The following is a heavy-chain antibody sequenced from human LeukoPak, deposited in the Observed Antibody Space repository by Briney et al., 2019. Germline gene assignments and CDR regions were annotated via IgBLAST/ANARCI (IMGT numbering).Heavy chain of an antibody. CDR3: ARHPTGYSSSWSHP. CDR1: GGSFSGYY. Sequence: PSETLSLTCAVYGGSFSGYYWSWIRQPPGKGLEWIGEINHSGSTNYNPSLKSRVTISVDTSKNQFSLKLSSVTAADTAVYYCARHPTGYSSSWSHPWGQGTLVTVSS. J-gene: IGHJ5*02. V-gene: IGHV4-34*01. CDR2: INHSGST. D-gene: IGHD6-13*01.